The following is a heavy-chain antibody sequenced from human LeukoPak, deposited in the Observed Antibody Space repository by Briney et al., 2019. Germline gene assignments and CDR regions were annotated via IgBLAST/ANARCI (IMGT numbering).Heavy chain of an antibody. Sequence: ASVKVSCKASGYTFTSYYMHWVRQAPGQGLEWMGIINPSGGSTSYAQKFQGRVTMTRDTSTSTVHMELSSLRSEDTAVYYCARDSSDVRWLGQFDYWGQGTLVTVSS. V-gene: IGHV1-46*01. J-gene: IGHJ4*02. D-gene: IGHD3-10*02. CDR2: INPSGGST. CDR3: ARDSSDVRWLGQFDY. CDR1: GYTFTSYY.